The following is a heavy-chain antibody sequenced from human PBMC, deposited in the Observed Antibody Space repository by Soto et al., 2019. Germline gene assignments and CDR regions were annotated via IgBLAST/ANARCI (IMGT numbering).Heavy chain of an antibody. CDR1: GFTVSCKKY. V-gene: IGHV3-53*01. Sequence: GGSLRLSCAAFGFTVSCKKYVAWVRQAPGKGLEWVSALYDLDGTYYADSVKGRFTTSSDSSRTTVYLQMNSLRPDDTAVYSCATWHLQEHAYDIWGQGTMVTVSS. CDR2: LYDLDGT. J-gene: IGHJ3*02. D-gene: IGHD1-1*01. CDR3: ATWHLQEHAYDI.